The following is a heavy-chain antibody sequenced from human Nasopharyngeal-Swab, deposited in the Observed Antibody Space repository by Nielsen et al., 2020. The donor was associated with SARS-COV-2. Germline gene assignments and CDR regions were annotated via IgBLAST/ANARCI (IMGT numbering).Heavy chain of an antibody. J-gene: IGHJ6*02. CDR2: IYYSGST. D-gene: IGHD3-3*01. CDR1: GGSISSSSYY. V-gene: IGHV4-61*01. Sequence: SETLSLTCTVSGGSISSSSYYWSWIRQPPGKGLEWIGYIYYSGSTNYNPSLKSRVTISVDTSKNQFSLKLSSVTAADTAVYYCARASYYDFWSGYYRSDYYGMDVWGQGTTVTVSS. CDR3: ARASYYDFWSGYYRSDYYGMDV.